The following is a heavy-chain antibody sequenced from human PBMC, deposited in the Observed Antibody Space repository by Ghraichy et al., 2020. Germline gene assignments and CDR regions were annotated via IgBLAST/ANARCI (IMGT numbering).Heavy chain of an antibody. Sequence: SETLSLTCTVSGGSISSYYWSWIRQPAGKGLEWIGRIYTSGSTNYNPSLKSRVTMSVDTSKNQFSLKLSSVTAADTAVYYCARGPMVRGVIIFDYWGQGTLVTVSS. V-gene: IGHV4-4*07. J-gene: IGHJ4*02. CDR2: IYTSGST. CDR1: GGSISSYY. CDR3: ARGPMVRGVIIFDY. D-gene: IGHD3-10*01.